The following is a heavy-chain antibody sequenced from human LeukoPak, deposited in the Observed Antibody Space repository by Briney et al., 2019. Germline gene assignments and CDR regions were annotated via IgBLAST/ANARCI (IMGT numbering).Heavy chain of an antibody. CDR3: ARDSGYYASGVGGRRGMDV. CDR2: IWYDGSNK. CDR1: GFTFSSYG. Sequence: GGSLRLSCAASGFTFSSYGMHWVRQAPGKGLEWVAVIWYDGSNKYYGDSVKGRFTISRDNSKNTPYLQMNSLRAEDTAVYYCARDSGYYASGVGGRRGMDVWGKGTTVTVSS. D-gene: IGHD3-10*01. V-gene: IGHV3-33*01. J-gene: IGHJ6*04.